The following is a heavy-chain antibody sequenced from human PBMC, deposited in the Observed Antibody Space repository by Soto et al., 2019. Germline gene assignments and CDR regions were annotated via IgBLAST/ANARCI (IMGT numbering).Heavy chain of an antibody. CDR3: VMVDNYVTPTPQDV. Sequence: QVQLVQSGDEVKKPGASVKVSCKASGYIFVNYGIAWVRQAPGQGLEWMGCISPYTGNTHSATKVQGRLTMTTDRSASTAYMDLGSLTSDDTAVYYCVMVDNYVTPTPQDVWGQGTTVTVSS. D-gene: IGHD3-16*01. V-gene: IGHV1-18*01. CDR2: ISPYTGNT. J-gene: IGHJ6*02. CDR1: GYIFVNYG.